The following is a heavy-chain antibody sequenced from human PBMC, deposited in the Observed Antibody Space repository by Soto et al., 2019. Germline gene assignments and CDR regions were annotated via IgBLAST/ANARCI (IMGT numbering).Heavy chain of an antibody. Sequence: QVQLVQSGAEVKKPGASVKVSCKASGYTFTSYAMHWVRQAPGQRLEWMGWINAGNGNTKYSQKFQGRVTITRDTSASTDYRELSRLRSEDTAVYDCARVIDGSYYFGYWGPGALVTVSS. CDR2: INAGNGNT. V-gene: IGHV1-3*01. CDR1: GYTFTSYA. D-gene: IGHD6-6*01. CDR3: ARVIDGSYYFGY. J-gene: IGHJ4*02.